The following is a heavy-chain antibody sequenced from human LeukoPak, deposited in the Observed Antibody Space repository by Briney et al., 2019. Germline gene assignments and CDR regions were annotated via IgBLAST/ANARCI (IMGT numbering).Heavy chain of an antibody. D-gene: IGHD5-18*01. J-gene: IGHJ4*02. CDR2: IYYSGST. Sequence: PSETLSLTCTVSGGSISSYYWSWIRQPPGKGLEWIGYIYYSGSTYYNPSLKSRVTISVDTSKNQFSLKLSSVTAADTAVYYCARRWTAMAASFDYWGQGTLVTVSS. CDR3: ARRWTAMAASFDY. CDR1: GGSISSYY. V-gene: IGHV4-59*08.